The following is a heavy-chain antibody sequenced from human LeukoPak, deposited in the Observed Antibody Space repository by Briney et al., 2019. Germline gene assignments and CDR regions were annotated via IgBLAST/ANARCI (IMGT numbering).Heavy chain of an antibody. J-gene: IGHJ3*02. CDR2: ISGSGDST. V-gene: IGHV3-23*01. CDR1: GFTFSNFA. CDR3: ARVFRQWASIDAFDI. Sequence: GGSLRLSCTVSGFTFSNFAMSWVRQAPGKGLEWVSMISGSGDSTYFADSVKGRFAISRDNSKNTLYLQMSSLRSEDTAVYYCARVFRQWASIDAFDIWGQGTLVTVSS. D-gene: IGHD1-26*01.